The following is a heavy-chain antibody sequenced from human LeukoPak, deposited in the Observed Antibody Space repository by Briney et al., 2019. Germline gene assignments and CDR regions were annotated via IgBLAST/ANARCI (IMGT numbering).Heavy chain of an antibody. Sequence: GESLKISCKGSGYSFTSYWIGWVRQMPGKGPEWMGIIYPGDSDTRYSPSFQGQVTISADKSISTAYLQWSSLKASDTAMYYCARLMVRGVTLYYFDYWGQGTLVTVSS. V-gene: IGHV5-51*01. CDR2: IYPGDSDT. CDR1: GYSFTSYW. J-gene: IGHJ4*02. CDR3: ARLMVRGVTLYYFDY. D-gene: IGHD3-10*01.